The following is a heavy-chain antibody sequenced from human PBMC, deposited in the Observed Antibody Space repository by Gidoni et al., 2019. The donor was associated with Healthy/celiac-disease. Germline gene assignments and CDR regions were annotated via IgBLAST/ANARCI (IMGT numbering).Heavy chain of an antibody. J-gene: IGHJ5*02. V-gene: IGHV4-61*02. Sequence: QVQLQESGPGLVKPSQTLSLTCTVSGGSLSSGSSYWSWIRQPAGKGLEWTGRIYTSGSTNYNPSLKSRVTISVDTSKNQFSLKLSSVTAADTAVYYCARDGRNTAMVFSDWFDPWGQGTLVTVSS. CDR1: GGSLSSGSSY. D-gene: IGHD5-18*01. CDR2: IYTSGST. CDR3: ARDGRNTAMVFSDWFDP.